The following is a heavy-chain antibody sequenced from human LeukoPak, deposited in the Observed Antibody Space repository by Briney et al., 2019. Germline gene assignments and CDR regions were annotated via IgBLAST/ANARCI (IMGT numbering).Heavy chain of an antibody. CDR1: GGSFSGYY. CDR2: INHSGST. V-gene: IGHV4-34*01. Sequence: SETLSLTCAVYGGSFSGYYWSGVRQPPGKGLEWIGEINHSGSTNYNPSLKSRVTISVDMSKNQFSLELSSVTAADTAVYYGASRLRDGYNFNYWGQGSLVSVSS. CDR3: ASRLRDGYNFNY. D-gene: IGHD5-24*01. J-gene: IGHJ4*02.